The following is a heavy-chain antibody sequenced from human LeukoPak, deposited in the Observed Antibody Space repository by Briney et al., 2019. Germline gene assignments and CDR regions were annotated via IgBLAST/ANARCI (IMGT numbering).Heavy chain of an antibody. D-gene: IGHD3-22*01. CDR2: IYSGGNT. V-gene: IGHV3-53*01. CDR1: GFTVSGNS. CDR3: ARRAGDYSHPYDY. J-gene: IGHJ4*02. Sequence: ETLSLTCTVSGFTVSGNSMSWVRQAPGKGLEWVSFIYSGGNTHYSDSVKGRFTISRDNSKNTLYLQMNSLRAEDTAVYYCARRAGDYSHPYDYWGQGTLVTVSS.